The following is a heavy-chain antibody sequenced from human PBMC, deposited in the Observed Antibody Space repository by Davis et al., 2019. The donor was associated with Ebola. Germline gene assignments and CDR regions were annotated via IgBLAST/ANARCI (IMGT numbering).Heavy chain of an antibody. V-gene: IGHV1-2*02. D-gene: IGHD3-22*01. CDR1: GYTFTSYA. Sequence: AASVKVSCKASGYTFTSYAMNWVRQAPGQGLEWMGWINPNSGGTNYAQKFQGRVTMTRDTSISTAYMELSRLRSDDTAVYYCAREEYYYDSSGSFNGMDVWGKGTTVTVSS. J-gene: IGHJ6*04. CDR3: AREEYYYDSSGSFNGMDV. CDR2: INPNSGGT.